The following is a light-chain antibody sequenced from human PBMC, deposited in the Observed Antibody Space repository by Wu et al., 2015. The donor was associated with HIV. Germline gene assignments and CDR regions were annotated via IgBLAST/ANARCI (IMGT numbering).Light chain of an antibody. CDR3: LQDFSYPRT. J-gene: IGKJ1*01. CDR1: QEIRDD. Sequence: IQMTQSPSSLSASVGDRVVITCRASQEIRDDLSWFQQKPGRAPKLLIYATSTLHSGVPSRFSGSGSGTDFTLTISDLQSEDFATYYCLQDFSYPRTFGQGTRV. CDR2: ATS. V-gene: IGKV1-6*01.